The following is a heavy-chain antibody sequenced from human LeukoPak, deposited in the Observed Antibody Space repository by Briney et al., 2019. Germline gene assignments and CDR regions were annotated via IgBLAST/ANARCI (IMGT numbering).Heavy chain of an antibody. D-gene: IGHD5-12*01. CDR1: GFTFSSYW. CDR3: ARDGASGYDDVDFDY. V-gene: IGHV3-7*01. J-gene: IGHJ4*02. CDR2: IKQDGSEK. Sequence: GGSLRLSCAASGFTFSSYWMSWVRQAPGKGLEWVANIKQDGSEKYYVDSVKGRFTISRDNAKNSLYLQMNSLRAEDTAVYYCARDGASGYDDVDFDYWGQGTLVTVPS.